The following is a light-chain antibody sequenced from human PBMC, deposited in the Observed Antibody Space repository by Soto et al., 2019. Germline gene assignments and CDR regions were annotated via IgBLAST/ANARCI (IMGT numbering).Light chain of an antibody. Sequence: ELTQPPSVSGAPGQRVTISCTGSSSNIGAGYDVHWYQQLPGTAPKLLIYGNSNRPSGVPDRFSGSKSGTSASLAITGLQAEDEADYYCQSYDSSLSGWVFGGGTKLTVL. CDR3: QSYDSSLSGWV. J-gene: IGLJ3*02. CDR1: SSNIGAGYD. V-gene: IGLV1-40*01. CDR2: GNS.